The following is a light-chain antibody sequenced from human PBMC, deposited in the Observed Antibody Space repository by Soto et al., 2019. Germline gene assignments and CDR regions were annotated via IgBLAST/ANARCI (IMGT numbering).Light chain of an antibody. CDR2: DVS. CDR1: SSDVGGYNY. J-gene: IGLJ1*01. V-gene: IGLV2-14*01. CDR3: SSYTSSSTLV. Sequence: QSALTQPASVSGSPGQSITISRTGTSSDVGGYNYVPWYQQHPGKAPKLMIYDVSNRPSGVSNRFSGSKSGNTASLTISGLQAEDEADYYCSSYTSSSTLVFGTGTKVTVL.